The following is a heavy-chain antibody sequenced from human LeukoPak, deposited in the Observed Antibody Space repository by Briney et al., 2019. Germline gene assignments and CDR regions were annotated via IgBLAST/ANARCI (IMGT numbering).Heavy chain of an antibody. V-gene: IGHV1-18*01. D-gene: IGHD3-22*01. CDR1: GYTFTSYG. J-gene: IGHJ4*02. Sequence: ASVKVSCKASGYTFTSYGISWVRQAPGQRLEWMGWISAYNGNTNYAQKLQGRVTMTTDTSTSTAYMELSSLRSEDTAVYYCARAITYYYDSSGYCFDYWGQGTLVTVSS. CDR2: ISAYNGNT. CDR3: ARAITYYYDSSGYCFDY.